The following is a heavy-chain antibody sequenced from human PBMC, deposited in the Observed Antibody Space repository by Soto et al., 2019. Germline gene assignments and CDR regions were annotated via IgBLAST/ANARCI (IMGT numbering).Heavy chain of an antibody. V-gene: IGHV4-4*02. CDR2: IYHSGST. CDR1: GGSIGSSNW. J-gene: IGHJ4*02. CDR3: ARGHSGWYSSYYFDY. Sequence: SETLSLTCAVSGGSIGSSNWWSWVRQPPGKGLEWIGEIYHSGSTNYNQSLKSRVTISVDKSKNQFSLKLSSVTAADTAVYYCARGHSGWYSSYYFDYWAQGTLVTVYS. D-gene: IGHD6-19*01.